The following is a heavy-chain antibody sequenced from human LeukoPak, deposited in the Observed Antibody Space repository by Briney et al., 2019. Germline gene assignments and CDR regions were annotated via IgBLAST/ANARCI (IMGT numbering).Heavy chain of an antibody. CDR3: AKATHSQYSSGWYPEPPFDY. Sequence: GRSLRLSCAASGFTFSSYGMHWVRQAPGKGLEWVAVMSYDGSNKYYADSVKGRFTISRDNSKNTLYLQMNSLRAEDTAVYYCAKATHSQYSSGWYPEPPFDYWGQGTLVTVSS. D-gene: IGHD6-19*01. CDR2: MSYDGSNK. CDR1: GFTFSSYG. V-gene: IGHV3-30*18. J-gene: IGHJ4*02.